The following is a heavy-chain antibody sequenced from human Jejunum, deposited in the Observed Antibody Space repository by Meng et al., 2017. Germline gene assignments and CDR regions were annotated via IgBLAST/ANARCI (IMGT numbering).Heavy chain of an antibody. J-gene: IGHJ4*02. Sequence: QVTLQESGPGLVSPSGTLSLTCAVSGGSITGTNWWTWVRQAPGKGLVWIGEIYHSGTTNYNPSLKSRVAISADKSKNQFSLNLYSLSAADTAVYYCATRTRDSFDYWGQGSLVTVSS. V-gene: IGHV4-4*02. D-gene: IGHD1-7*01. CDR3: ATRTRDSFDY. CDR1: GGSITGTNW. CDR2: IYHSGTT.